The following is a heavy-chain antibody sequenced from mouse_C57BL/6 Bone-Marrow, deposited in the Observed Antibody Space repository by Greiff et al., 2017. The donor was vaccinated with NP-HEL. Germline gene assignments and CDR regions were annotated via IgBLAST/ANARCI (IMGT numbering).Heavy chain of an antibody. Sequence: EVKLVESGGGLVQPGGSLKLSCAASGFTFSDYYMYWVRQTPEKRLEWVAYISNGGGSTYYPDTVKGRFTISRDNAKNTLYLQMSRLKSEDTAMYYCARQSSYDYYAMDYWGQGTSVTVSS. V-gene: IGHV5-12*01. J-gene: IGHJ4*01. CDR2: ISNGGGST. CDR1: GFTFSDYY. D-gene: IGHD1-1*01. CDR3: ARQSSYDYYAMDY.